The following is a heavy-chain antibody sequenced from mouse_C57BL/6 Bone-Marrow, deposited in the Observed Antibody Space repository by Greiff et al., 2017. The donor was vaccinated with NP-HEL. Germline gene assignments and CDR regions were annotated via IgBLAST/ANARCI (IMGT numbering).Heavy chain of an antibody. D-gene: IGHD1-1*01. J-gene: IGHJ4*01. CDR1: GFNIKDDY. Sequence: VQLQQSGAELVRPGASVKLSCTVSGFNIKDDYMHWVKQRPEQGLEWIGWIDPENGDTEYASKFPGTATITADTSSNTAYLQLSSLTSEDTAVYYCTTGGSSPDAMDYWGQGTSVTVSA. CDR2: IDPENGDT. V-gene: IGHV14-4*01. CDR3: TTGGSSPDAMDY.